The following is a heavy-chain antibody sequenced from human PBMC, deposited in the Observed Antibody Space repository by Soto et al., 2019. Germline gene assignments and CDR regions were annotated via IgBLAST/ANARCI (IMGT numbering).Heavy chain of an antibody. CDR1: GGSFSGYY. D-gene: IGHD4-17*01. V-gene: IGHV4-34*01. CDR2: INHSGST. Sequence: PSETLSLTCAVYGGSFSGYYWSWIRQPPGKGLEWIGEINHSGSTNYNPSLKSRVTISVDTSKNQFSLKLSSVTAADTAVYYCARAQHEGTTVKPYYFYYSMDVWGQGTTVTVSS. J-gene: IGHJ6*02. CDR3: ARAQHEGTTVKPYYFYYSMDV.